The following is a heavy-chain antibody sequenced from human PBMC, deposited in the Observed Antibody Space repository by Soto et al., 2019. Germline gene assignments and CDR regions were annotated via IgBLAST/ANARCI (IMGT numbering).Heavy chain of an antibody. V-gene: IGHV3-20*01. J-gene: IGHJ3*02. CDR2: INWNGGST. CDR1: GFTFDDYG. D-gene: IGHD4-17*01. Sequence: GGSLRLSCAASGFTFDDYGMSWVRQAPGKGLEWVSGINWNGGSTGYADSVKGRFTISRDNAKNSLYLQMNSVRAEDTALYHCARDSATVTTIAGDDAFDIWGQGTMVTVSS. CDR3: ARDSATVTTIAGDDAFDI.